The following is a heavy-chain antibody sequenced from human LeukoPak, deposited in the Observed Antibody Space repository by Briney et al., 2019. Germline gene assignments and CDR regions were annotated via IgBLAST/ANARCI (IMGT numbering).Heavy chain of an antibody. J-gene: IGHJ4*02. CDR3: ARGVLLWFGEFHFDY. CDR2: IYYSGST. CDR1: GGSISSYY. Sequence: PSETLSLTCTVSGGSISSYYWSWIRQPPGKGLEWIGYIYYSGSTNYNPSLKSQVTISVDTSKNQFSLKLSSVTAADTAVYYCARGVLLWFGEFHFDYWGQGTLVTVSS. D-gene: IGHD3-10*01. V-gene: IGHV4-59*01.